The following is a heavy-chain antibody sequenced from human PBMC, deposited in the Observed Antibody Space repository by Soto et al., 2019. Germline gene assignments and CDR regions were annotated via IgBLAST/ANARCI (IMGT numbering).Heavy chain of an antibody. CDR1: GFILSRYE. J-gene: IGHJ6*01. CDR3: ARGKQTLIYKHYGM. V-gene: IGHV3-48*03. CDR2: ISSTGSII. D-gene: IGHD2-2*02. Sequence: VKLSCAASGFILSRYEVNWVRQAPGKGLEWCSYISSTGSIIYYADSVKGRFTISRDNAKNSLYLQLNTLRAEDTAVYYCARGKQTLIYKHYGM.